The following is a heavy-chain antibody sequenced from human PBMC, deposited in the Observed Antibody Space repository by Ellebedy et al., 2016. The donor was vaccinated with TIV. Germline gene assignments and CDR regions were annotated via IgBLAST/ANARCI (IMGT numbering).Heavy chain of an antibody. J-gene: IGHJ2*01. V-gene: IGHV4-34*01. Sequence: MPSETLSLTCAVYSGALTGYYWNWIRQPPGKGLEWIGEINRGGNTNYNPSLKSRVTLSVDTSKNHFSLNLSSVTAADTAVYYCARGHLGTGYYLGVRYFDLWGRGTLVTISS. D-gene: IGHD1-26*01. CDR2: INRGGNT. CDR1: SGALTGYY. CDR3: ARGHLGTGYYLGVRYFDL.